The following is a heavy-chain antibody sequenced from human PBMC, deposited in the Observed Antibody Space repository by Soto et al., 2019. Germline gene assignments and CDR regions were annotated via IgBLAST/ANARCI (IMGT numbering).Heavy chain of an antibody. Sequence: SETLSLTCAVSSGSISSSNWWSWVRQPPGKGLEWIGEIYHSGSTNYNPSLKSRVTISVDKSKNQFSLKLSSVTAADTAGYYCARLGFAAARPGGVIYFDYWGQGTTITVSS. D-gene: IGHD3-16*01. CDR1: SGSISSSNW. CDR2: IYHSGST. J-gene: IGHJ4*02. V-gene: IGHV4-4*02. CDR3: ARLGFAAARPGGVIYFDY.